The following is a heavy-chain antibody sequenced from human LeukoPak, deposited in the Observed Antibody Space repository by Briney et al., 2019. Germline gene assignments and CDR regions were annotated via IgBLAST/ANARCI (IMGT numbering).Heavy chain of an antibody. V-gene: IGHV3-23*01. J-gene: IGHJ6*03. CDR3: AKGRGPAYYYGSGSPWHYVDV. CDR2: ISGSGGST. Sequence: PGGSLRLSCAASGFTFSSYAMSWVRQAPGKGLEWVSAISGSGGSTYYADSVKGRFTISRDNSKNTLYLQMNSLRAEDTAVYYCAKGRGPAYYYGSGSPWHYVDVWGKGTTVTVSS. D-gene: IGHD3-10*01. CDR1: GFTFSSYA.